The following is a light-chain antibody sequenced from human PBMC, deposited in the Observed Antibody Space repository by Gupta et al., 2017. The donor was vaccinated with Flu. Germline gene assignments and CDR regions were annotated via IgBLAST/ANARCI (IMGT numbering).Light chain of an antibody. V-gene: IGLV1-51*02. CDR3: GSWDSSLTVFV. CDR1: ASNIGDNY. CDR2: ETH. J-gene: IGLJ1*01. Sequence: QSVFMQPPSVSAAPGLKVSIYCPVSASNIGDNYVSWYQQFPETAPKLLIYETHRRPSGIPDRFSGSKSGTSATLAITGLQAGDEADFYCGSWDSSLTVFVFGTGTKVTVL.